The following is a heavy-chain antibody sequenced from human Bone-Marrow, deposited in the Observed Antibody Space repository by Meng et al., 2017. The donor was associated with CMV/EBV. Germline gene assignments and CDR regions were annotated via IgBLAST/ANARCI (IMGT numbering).Heavy chain of an antibody. CDR3: ARAGYGRGYFDY. D-gene: IGHD5-12*01. CDR2: ISSSGSTI. V-gene: IGHV3-11*04. CDR1: GFTFSDYY. Sequence: GESLKISCAASGFTFSDYYMSWIRQAPGKGLEWVSYISSSGSTIYYADSVKGRFTISRDNAKNSMYLQMNSLRAEDTAVYDCARAGYGRGYFDYWGQGTLVTVSS. J-gene: IGHJ4*02.